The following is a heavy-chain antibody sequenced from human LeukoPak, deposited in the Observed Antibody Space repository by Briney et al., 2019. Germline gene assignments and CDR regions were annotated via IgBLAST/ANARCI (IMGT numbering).Heavy chain of an antibody. CDR1: GYTFNDYY. J-gene: IGHJ5*02. V-gene: IGHV1-2*02. Sequence: VASVKVSCKASGYTFNDYYIHWVRQAPGQGLEWMGWINPNSGDTNYAQKFQGRATMTRDTSISTANLEMSRLRSDDTAVYYCARDLVYSSKWTGGLDLWGQGALVTVST. CDR2: INPNSGDT. CDR3: ARDLVYSSKWTGGLDL. D-gene: IGHD6-13*01.